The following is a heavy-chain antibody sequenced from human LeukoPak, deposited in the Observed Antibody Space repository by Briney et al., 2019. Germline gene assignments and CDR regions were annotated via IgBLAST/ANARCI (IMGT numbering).Heavy chain of an antibody. CDR1: GFTFSDYW. V-gene: IGHV3-7*03. D-gene: IGHD3-16*02. J-gene: IGHJ6*02. Sequence: PGGSLRLSCVVSGFTFSDYWLSWVRQAPGKGLEWVANIKQDGRGKYYVDSVKGRFTISRDSAKNSMYLQMNSLRIEDKALYYCSKDISAGGLDVWGPGTPVTVSS. CDR3: SKDISAGGLDV. CDR2: IKQDGRGK.